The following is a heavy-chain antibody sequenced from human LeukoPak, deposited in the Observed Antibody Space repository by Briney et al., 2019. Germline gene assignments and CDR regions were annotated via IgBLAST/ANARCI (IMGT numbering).Heavy chain of an antibody. Sequence: PGRSLRLSCAASGFIFSSYGMHWVRQAPGKGLEWVAVISYDGTNRYYTDSVKGRFTISRDNSKNTLYLQMNSLRTEDTAVYYCARDGSTGWHYFEYWGQGTLVTVSS. CDR3: ARDGSTGWHYFEY. CDR2: ISYDGTNR. J-gene: IGHJ4*02. V-gene: IGHV3-30*03. D-gene: IGHD6-19*01. CDR1: GFIFSSYG.